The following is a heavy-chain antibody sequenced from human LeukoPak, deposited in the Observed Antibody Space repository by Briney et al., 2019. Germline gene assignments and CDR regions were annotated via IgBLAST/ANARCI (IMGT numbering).Heavy chain of an antibody. Sequence: GGSLRLSCAASGFTFRNYGMSWVRQAPGKGLEWVSAISGNDGRTYYADSVKGRFTISRDNAKNSLYLQMNSLRAEDTAVYYCAREPYYDSSGYCLDYWGQGTLVTVSS. J-gene: IGHJ4*02. V-gene: IGHV3-23*01. CDR1: GFTFRNYG. CDR2: ISGNDGRT. CDR3: AREPYYDSSGYCLDY. D-gene: IGHD3-22*01.